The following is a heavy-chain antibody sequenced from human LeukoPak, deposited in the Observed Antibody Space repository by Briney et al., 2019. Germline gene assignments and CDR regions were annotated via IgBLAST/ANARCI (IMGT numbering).Heavy chain of an antibody. CDR3: ARVTTN. CDR1: GGSISSYY. D-gene: IGHD4-11*01. CDR2: INHSGST. V-gene: IGHV4-34*01. J-gene: IGHJ4*02. Sequence: SETLSLTCTVSGGSISSYYWSWIRQPPGKGLEWIGEINHSGSTNYNPSLKSRVTISVDTSKNQFSLKLSSVTAADTAVYYCARVTTNWGQGTLVTVSS.